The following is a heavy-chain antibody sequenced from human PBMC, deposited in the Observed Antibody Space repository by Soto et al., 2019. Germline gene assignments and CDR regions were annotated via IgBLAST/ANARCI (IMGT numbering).Heavy chain of an antibody. Sequence: QVQLVESGGGVVQPGRSLRLSCAASGFTFSSYAMHWVRQAPGKGLEWVAVISYDGSNKYYADSVKGRFTISRDNSKNTLYLQMNSLRAEDTAVYYCARGVLVPAAMLLYYYGMDVWGQGTTVTVSS. V-gene: IGHV3-30-3*01. D-gene: IGHD2-2*01. J-gene: IGHJ6*02. CDR1: GFTFSSYA. CDR3: ARGVLVPAAMLLYYYGMDV. CDR2: ISYDGSNK.